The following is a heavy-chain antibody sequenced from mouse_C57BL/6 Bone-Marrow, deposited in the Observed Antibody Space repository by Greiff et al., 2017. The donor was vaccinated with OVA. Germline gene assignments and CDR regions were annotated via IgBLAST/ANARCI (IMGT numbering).Heavy chain of an antibody. D-gene: IGHD4-1*01. CDR2: IDPETGGT. Sequence: VQLQQSGAELVRPGASVTLSCKASGYTFTDYEMHWVKQTPVHGLEWIGAIDPETGGTAYNQKFKGKAILTADKSSSTAYMELRSLTSEDSAVYYCTRKGAGVFAYWGQGTLVTVSA. CDR1: GYTFTDYE. J-gene: IGHJ3*01. CDR3: TRKGAGVFAY. V-gene: IGHV1-15*01.